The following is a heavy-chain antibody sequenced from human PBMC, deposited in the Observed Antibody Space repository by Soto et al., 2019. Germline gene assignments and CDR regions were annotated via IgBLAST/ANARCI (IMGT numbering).Heavy chain of an antibody. D-gene: IGHD6-13*01. CDR1: GFTFSSYA. Sequence: QVQLVESGGGVVQPGRSLRLSCAASGFTFSSYAMHWVRQAPGKGLEWVAVISYDGSNKYYADSVKGRFTISRDNSKNTLYPQMNSLRAEDTAVYYCARPAGSSSWYEGLEWFDPWGQGTLVTVSS. J-gene: IGHJ5*02. V-gene: IGHV3-30-3*01. CDR3: ARPAGSSSWYEGLEWFDP. CDR2: ISYDGSNK.